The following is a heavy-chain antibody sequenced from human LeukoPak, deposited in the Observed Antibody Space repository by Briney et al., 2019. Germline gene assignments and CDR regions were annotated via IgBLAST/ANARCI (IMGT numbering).Heavy chain of an antibody. CDR1: GGSIGRGSYY. J-gene: IGHJ4*02. V-gene: IGHV4-39*07. CDR3: AREPSTEATRGALLDY. D-gene: IGHD5-12*01. Sequence: SETLSLTCSVSGGSIGRGSYYWGWIRQSPGKGLEWIGSIYYSGSTNYNPSLKSRVTISVDTSKNQFSLKLSSVTAADTAVYYCAREPSTEATRGALLDYWGQGTLVTVSS. CDR2: IYYSGST.